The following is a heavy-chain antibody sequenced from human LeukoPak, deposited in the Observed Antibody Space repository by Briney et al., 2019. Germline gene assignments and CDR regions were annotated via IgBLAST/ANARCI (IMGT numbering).Heavy chain of an antibody. CDR2: IYYAGST. Sequence: SETLSLTCGVSGGSISSYYWAWIRQAPGKGLEWIGYIYYAGSTNYNPSLKSRVTMSVDMSRNQFSLKLSSVTAADTAVYYCARTYDYVWGSYRSHSFDSWGQGTLVTVSS. D-gene: IGHD3-16*02. CDR3: ARTYDYVWGSYRSHSFDS. V-gene: IGHV4-59*08. CDR1: GGSISSYY. J-gene: IGHJ4*02.